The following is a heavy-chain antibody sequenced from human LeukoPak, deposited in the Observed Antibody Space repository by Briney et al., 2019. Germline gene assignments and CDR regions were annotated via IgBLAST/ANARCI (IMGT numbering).Heavy chain of an antibody. Sequence: PGGSLRLSCATSGFTFVDYGLSWVHRAPGKGLEWLCAINYNGAITDYADSVKGRFTISRDNAKNSLYLRMDSLRAEDTALYYCARDRLGPSFSVSHFDLWGQGTLVTVSS. CDR2: INYNGAIT. CDR1: GFTFVDYG. V-gene: IGHV3-20*04. CDR3: ARDRLGPSFSVSHFDL. D-gene: IGHD3-3*02. J-gene: IGHJ4*02.